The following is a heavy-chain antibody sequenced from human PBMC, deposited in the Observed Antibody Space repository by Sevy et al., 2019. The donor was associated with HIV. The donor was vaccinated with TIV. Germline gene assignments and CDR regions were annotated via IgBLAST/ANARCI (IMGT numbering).Heavy chain of an antibody. CDR3: ARDERYYYDSSGYSTDGAFDI. J-gene: IGHJ3*02. CDR1: GYTFTSYG. V-gene: IGHV1-18*01. CDR2: ISAYNDNT. D-gene: IGHD3-22*01. Sequence: ASVKVSCKASGYTFTSYGISWVRQAPGQGLEWMGWISAYNDNTNYSQKLQGRVTMTTDTSTSTAYMELRSLRSDDTAVYYCARDERYYYDSSGYSTDGAFDIWGQGTMVTVSS.